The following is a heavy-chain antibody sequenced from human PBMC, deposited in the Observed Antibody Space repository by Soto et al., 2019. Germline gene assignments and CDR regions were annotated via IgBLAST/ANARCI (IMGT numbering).Heavy chain of an antibody. CDR3: ARTTSDYSSGWYSFEY. J-gene: IGHJ4*02. D-gene: IGHD6-19*01. Sequence: GASVKVSCKASGYTFTSYGISWVRQAPGQGLEWMGWISAYNGNTNYAQKLQGRVTMTTDTSTSTAYMELRSLRSDDTAVYYCARTTSDYSSGWYSFEYWGQGTLVTVSS. CDR2: ISAYNGNT. V-gene: IGHV1-18*01. CDR1: GYTFTSYG.